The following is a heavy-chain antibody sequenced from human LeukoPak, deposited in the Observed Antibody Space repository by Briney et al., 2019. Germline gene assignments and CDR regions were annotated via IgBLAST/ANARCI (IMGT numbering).Heavy chain of an antibody. J-gene: IGHJ5*02. V-gene: IGHV1-69*05. D-gene: IGHD2-21*01. Sequence: SVKVSCKASGGTFSSYAISWVGQAPGQGLEWMGGIIPIFGTADYAQKLQGRVTMTTDTSTSTAYMELRSLRSDDTAVYYCARGLGPSWFDPWGQGTLVTVSS. CDR2: IIPIFGTA. CDR3: ARGLGPSWFDP. CDR1: GGTFSSYA.